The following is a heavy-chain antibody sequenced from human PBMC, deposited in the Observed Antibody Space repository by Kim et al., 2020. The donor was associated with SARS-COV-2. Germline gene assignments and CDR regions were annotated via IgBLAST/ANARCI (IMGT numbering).Heavy chain of an antibody. V-gene: IGHV4-61*01. D-gene: IGHD6-6*01. CDR1: GGSVSSGSYY. Sequence: SETLSLTCTVSGGSVSSGSYYWSWIRQPPGKGLEWIGYIYYSGSTNYNPSLKSRVTISVDTSKNQFSLKLSSVTAADTAVYYCARDRPYSSSSGNWFDPWGQGTLVTVSS. CDR2: IYYSGST. J-gene: IGHJ5*02. CDR3: ARDRPYSSSSGNWFDP.